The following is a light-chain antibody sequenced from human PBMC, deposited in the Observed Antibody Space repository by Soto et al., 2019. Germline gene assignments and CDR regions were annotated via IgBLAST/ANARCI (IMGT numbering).Light chain of an antibody. CDR3: QQYGSSPCG. V-gene: IGKV3-20*01. CDR2: GAS. J-gene: IGKJ4*02. Sequence: EIVLTQSPGTLSLSPGERATLSCRASQSVSSSYLAWYQQKPGQAPRLLIYGASSRATGIPDRFSGSGSGTDFTLTISRLEPEDFAVYYCQQYGSSPCGFGGGT. CDR1: QSVSSSY.